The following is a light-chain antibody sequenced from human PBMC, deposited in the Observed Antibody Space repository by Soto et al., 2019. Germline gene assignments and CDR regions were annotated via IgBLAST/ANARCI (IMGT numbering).Light chain of an antibody. CDR3: QQYGTSPRT. J-gene: IGKJ1*01. Sequence: EVMLTQSPGTLSLSPGERATLSCRASKSIFSNYLAWYQQKSGQAPRLLIYGASNRATGIPDRFSGSGSGTDFTLTISRLEPEDFAVYYCQQYGTSPRTFGQGTKVEF. CDR1: KSIFSNY. CDR2: GAS. V-gene: IGKV3-20*01.